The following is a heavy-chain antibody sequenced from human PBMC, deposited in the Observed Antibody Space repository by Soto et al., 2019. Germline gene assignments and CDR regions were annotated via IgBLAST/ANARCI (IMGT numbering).Heavy chain of an antibody. D-gene: IGHD3-22*01. CDR1: GGSISSSNW. CDR2: IYHSGST. V-gene: IGHV4-4*02. Sequence: SETLSLTCAVSGGSISSSNWWSWVRQPPGKGLEWIGEIYHSGSTNYNPSLKSRVTISVDKSKNQFPLKLSSVTAADTAVYYCARQAGASYYDSSGYYADAFDIWGQGTMVTVSS. J-gene: IGHJ3*02. CDR3: ARQAGASYYDSSGYYADAFDI.